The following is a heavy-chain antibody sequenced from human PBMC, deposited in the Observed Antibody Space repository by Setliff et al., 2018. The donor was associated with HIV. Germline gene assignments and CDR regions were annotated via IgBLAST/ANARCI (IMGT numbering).Heavy chain of an antibody. V-gene: IGHV3-21*01. CDR3: ARLRLFSSALDY. Sequence: GGSLRLSCAASGFTFSRYSMNWFRQAPGKGLEWVSSISSSSSYIYHADSVKGRFTISRDNAKNALYLQMNSLRAEDTAVYYCARLRLFSSALDYWGQGTLVTVSS. D-gene: IGHD2-2*01. CDR1: GFTFSRYS. CDR2: ISSSSSYI. J-gene: IGHJ4*02.